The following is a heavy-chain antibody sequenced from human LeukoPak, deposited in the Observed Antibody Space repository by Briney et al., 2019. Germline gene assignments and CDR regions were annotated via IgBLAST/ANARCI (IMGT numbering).Heavy chain of an antibody. J-gene: IGHJ4*02. D-gene: IGHD4-17*01. CDR1: GYTFTSYG. V-gene: IGHV1-18*01. CDR2: ISAYNGNT. Sequence: ASVKVSCKASGYTFTSYGISWVRQAPGQGLEWMGWISAYNGNTNYAQKLQGRVTVTTDTSTSTAYMELRSLRSDDTAVYYCARRRGAVTAQVNFDYWGQGTLVTVSS. CDR3: ARRRGAVTAQVNFDY.